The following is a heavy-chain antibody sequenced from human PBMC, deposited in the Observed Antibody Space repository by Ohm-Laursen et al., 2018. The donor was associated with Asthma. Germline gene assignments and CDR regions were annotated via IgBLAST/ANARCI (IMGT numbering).Heavy chain of an antibody. J-gene: IGHJ4*02. Sequence: SLRLSCAASGITFSDSYMTWIRQAPGKGLEWISYISASAGTMYYADSVKGRFTISRDNSKNTLYLQMNSLRAEDTAVYYCAKDSPNYYDSSGYYYWGQGTLVTVSS. CDR2: ISASAGTM. D-gene: IGHD3-22*01. CDR1: GITFSDSY. V-gene: IGHV3-11*01. CDR3: AKDSPNYYDSSGYYY.